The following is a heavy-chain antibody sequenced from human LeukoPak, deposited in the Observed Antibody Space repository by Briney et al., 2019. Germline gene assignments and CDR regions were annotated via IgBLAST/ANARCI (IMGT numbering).Heavy chain of an antibody. V-gene: IGHV3-30*02. Sequence: PGGSPRLSCAASGFTFSSYGMHWVRQAPGKGLEWVAFIRYDGSNKYYADSVKGRFTISRDNSKNTLYLQMNSLRAEDTAVYYCAKDGGYSNPWDDAFDIWGQGTMVTVSS. CDR1: GFTFSSYG. J-gene: IGHJ3*02. CDR3: AKDGGYSNPWDDAFDI. CDR2: IRYDGSNK. D-gene: IGHD4-11*01.